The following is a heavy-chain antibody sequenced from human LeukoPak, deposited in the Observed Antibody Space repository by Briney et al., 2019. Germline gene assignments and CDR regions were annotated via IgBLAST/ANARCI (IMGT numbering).Heavy chain of an antibody. J-gene: IGHJ4*02. Sequence: GGSLRLSCAASGFTFSSYDMTWVRQAPGRGLEWVSAISGSAARTFYADSVKGRFTISRDNSKNTVYLQMNSLRLEDTAVYYCAKDQEGGAGTGRFEYWGQGTLVTVSS. V-gene: IGHV3-23*01. CDR2: ISGSAART. CDR3: AKDQEGGAGTGRFEY. D-gene: IGHD6-13*01. CDR1: GFTFSSYD.